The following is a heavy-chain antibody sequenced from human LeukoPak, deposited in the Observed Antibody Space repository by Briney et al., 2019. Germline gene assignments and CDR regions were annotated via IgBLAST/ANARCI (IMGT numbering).Heavy chain of an antibody. CDR1: GFTFSSYW. CDR3: ARLNNLLWFGIHAFDI. CDR2: IKQDGSEK. V-gene: IGHV3-7*01. J-gene: IGHJ3*02. Sequence: GGSLRLSCAASGFTFSSYWMSWVRQAPGKGLEWVANIKQDGSEKYYVDSVKGRFTISRDNAKNSLYLQMNSLRAEDTAVYYCARLNNLLWFGIHAFDIWGQGTMVTVSS. D-gene: IGHD3-10*01.